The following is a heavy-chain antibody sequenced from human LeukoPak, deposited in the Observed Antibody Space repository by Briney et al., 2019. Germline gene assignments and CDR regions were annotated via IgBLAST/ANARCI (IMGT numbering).Heavy chain of an antibody. V-gene: IGHV4-59*01. J-gene: IGHJ4*02. CDR3: ARVSSWSVDY. CDR2: IYYSGST. Sequence: PSETLSLTCTVSGGSISSYYWSWIRQPPGKGLEWIGYIYYSGSTNYNPSLKSRDTISVDTSKNQFSLKLSSVTAADTAVYYCARVSSWSVDYWGQGTLVTVSS. D-gene: IGHD6-13*01. CDR1: GGSISSYY.